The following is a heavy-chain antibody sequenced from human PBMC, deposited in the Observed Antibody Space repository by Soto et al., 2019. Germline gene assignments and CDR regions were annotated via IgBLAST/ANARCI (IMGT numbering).Heavy chain of an antibody. V-gene: IGHV4-39*01. Sequence: PSETLSLTCAVSGGSIYSSGYYWCWIRHPPGRGLEWIGNIDYNGVTYSNPSLKSRVTISRDTSKNQFSLKLTSVTAADTALYYCGKVLVGATGHTDSDSWGPGTLVTVSS. CDR3: GKVLVGATGHTDSDS. CDR2: IDYNGVT. CDR1: GGSIYSSGYY. D-gene: IGHD2-15*01. J-gene: IGHJ4*02.